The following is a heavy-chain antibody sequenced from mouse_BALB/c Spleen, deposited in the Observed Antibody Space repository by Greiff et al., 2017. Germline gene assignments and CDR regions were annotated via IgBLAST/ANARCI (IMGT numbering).Heavy chain of an antibody. D-gene: IGHD2-4*01. CDR3: ARRITTGAY. V-gene: IGHV1-7*01. Sequence: QVQLQQSGAELAKPGASVKMSCKASGYTFTSYWMHWVKQRPGQGLEWIGYINPSTGYTEYNQKFKDKATLTADKSSSTAYMQLSSLTSEDSAVYYCARRITTGAYWGQGTLVTVSA. CDR1: GYTFTSYW. J-gene: IGHJ3*01. CDR2: INPSTGYT.